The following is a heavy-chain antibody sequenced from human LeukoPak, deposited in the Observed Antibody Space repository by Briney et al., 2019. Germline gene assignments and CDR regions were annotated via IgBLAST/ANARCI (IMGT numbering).Heavy chain of an antibody. J-gene: IGHJ4*02. V-gene: IGHV4-30-2*01. CDR3: AEGVGAYCSGDCYWFDY. Sequence: SQTLSLTCAVSGGSISSGGYSWSWIRQPPGKGLEWIGYIYHSGSTYYNPSLKSRVTISVDRSKNQFSLKLSSVTAADTAVYYCAEGVGAYCSGDCYWFDYWGQGTLVTVSS. CDR2: IYHSGST. D-gene: IGHD2-21*02. CDR1: GGSISSGGYS.